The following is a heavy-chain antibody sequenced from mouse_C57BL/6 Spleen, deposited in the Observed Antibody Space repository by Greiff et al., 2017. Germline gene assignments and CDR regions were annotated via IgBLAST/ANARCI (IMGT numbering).Heavy chain of an antibody. J-gene: IGHJ4*01. CDR3: TPYGPYYAMDY. CDR2: IDPENGDT. Sequence: VQLQQSGAELVRPGASVKLSCTASGFNIKDDYMHWVKQRPEQGLEWIGWIDPENGDTEYASKFQGKAPITADTSSNTAYLQLSSLTSEDTAVYYCTPYGPYYAMDYWGQGTSVTVSS. V-gene: IGHV14-4*01. D-gene: IGHD1-1*01. CDR1: GFNIKDDY.